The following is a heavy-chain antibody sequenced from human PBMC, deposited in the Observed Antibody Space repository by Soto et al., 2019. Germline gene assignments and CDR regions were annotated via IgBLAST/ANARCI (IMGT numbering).Heavy chain of an antibody. Sequence: ASVKVSCKASGYTFTSYDINWVRQATGQGLEWMGWMNPNSGNTGYAQKFQGRVTMTRNTSISTAYMELSSLRSEDTAVYYCARDNGLRWFGESKAFDPWGQGTLVTVSS. V-gene: IGHV1-8*01. J-gene: IGHJ5*02. CDR3: ARDNGLRWFGESKAFDP. CDR1: GYTFTSYD. D-gene: IGHD3-10*01. CDR2: MNPNSGNT.